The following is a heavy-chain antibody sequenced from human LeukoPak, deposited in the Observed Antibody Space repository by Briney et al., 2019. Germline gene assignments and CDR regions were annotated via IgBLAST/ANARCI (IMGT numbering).Heavy chain of an antibody. CDR3: ARSRYYYDSSDYSGY. V-gene: IGHV3-33*01. CDR2: IWYDGSKK. D-gene: IGHD3-22*01. J-gene: IGHJ4*02. CDR1: GFTSSSYG. Sequence: PGGSLRLSCAASGFTSSSYGMHWVRQAPGKGLEWVAVIWYDGSKKYYADSVKGRFTISRDNSKNTLYLQMNSLRAEDTAVYYCARSRYYYDSSDYSGYWGQGTLVTVSS.